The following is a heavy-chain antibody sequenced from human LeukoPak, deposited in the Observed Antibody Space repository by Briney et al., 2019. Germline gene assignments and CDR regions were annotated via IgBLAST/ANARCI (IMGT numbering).Heavy chain of an antibody. D-gene: IGHD6-13*01. V-gene: IGHV4-61*01. Sequence: ASETLSLTCTVSGGSVSSGSYYWSWIRQPPGKGLEWIGYIYYSGSTNYNPSLESRVTISVDTSKNQFSLKLSSVTAADTAVYYCARDSGIAAAQYYYGMDVWGQGTTVTVSS. CDR1: GGSVSSGSYY. J-gene: IGHJ6*02. CDR2: IYYSGST. CDR3: ARDSGIAAAQYYYGMDV.